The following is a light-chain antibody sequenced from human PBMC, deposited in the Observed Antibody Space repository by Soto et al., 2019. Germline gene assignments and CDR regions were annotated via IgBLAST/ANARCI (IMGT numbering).Light chain of an antibody. V-gene: IGLV2-8*01. CDR3: SSYAGSNNFV. CDR1: SSDVGSYDY. CDR2: NVN. Sequence: QSALIQPPSVSGSPGHSVTISCSGTSSDVGSYDYVSWHQQHPGTVPKPTIHNVNTKPSGVPDRFSGSKSGKTASMTISGLQAEDEADYYCSSYAGSNNFVFGTGTKVTVL. J-gene: IGLJ1*01.